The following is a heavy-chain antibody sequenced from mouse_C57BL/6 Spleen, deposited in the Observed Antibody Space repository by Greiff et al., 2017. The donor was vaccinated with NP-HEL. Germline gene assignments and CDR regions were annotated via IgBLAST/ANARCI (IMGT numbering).Heavy chain of an antibody. Sequence: QVQLQQSGAELVKPGASVKISCKASGYAFSSYWMNWVKQRPGKGLEWIGQIYPGDGDTNYNGKFKGKATLTADTSSSTAYMQLSSLTSEDSAVYCCARADDGYVGFAYWGQGTLVTVSA. D-gene: IGHD2-3*01. CDR1: GYAFSSYW. J-gene: IGHJ3*01. CDR2: IYPGDGDT. V-gene: IGHV1-80*01. CDR3: ARADDGYVGFAY.